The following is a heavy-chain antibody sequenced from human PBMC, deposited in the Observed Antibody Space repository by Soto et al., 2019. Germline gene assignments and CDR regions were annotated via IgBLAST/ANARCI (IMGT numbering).Heavy chain of an antibody. CDR1: GYTFTNYW. V-gene: IGHV5-51*01. D-gene: IGHD6-13*01. CDR3: ARPSIAAAGMSYYNGLDV. CDR2: IHLGDSDT. J-gene: IGHJ6*02. Sequence: PGASLKISCKGSGYTFTNYWIGWVRQMPGRGLEWMGIIHLGDSDTRYSPSFQGQVTISADKSISTAYLQWSSLKASDTAMYYCARPSIAAAGMSYYNGLDVWGQGTTVTVSS.